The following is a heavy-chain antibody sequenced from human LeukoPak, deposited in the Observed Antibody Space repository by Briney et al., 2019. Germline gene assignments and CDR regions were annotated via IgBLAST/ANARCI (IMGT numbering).Heavy chain of an antibody. CDR2: IYYSGST. V-gene: IGHV4-59*01. CDR3: ARSAGSSGLNWFDP. J-gene: IGHJ5*02. CDR1: GGSISSYY. D-gene: IGHD3-22*01. Sequence: PSETLSPTCTVSGGSISSYYWSWIRQPPGKGLEWIGYIYYSGSTNYNPSLKSRVTISVDTSKNQFSLKLSSVTAADTAVYYCARSAGSSGLNWFDPWGQGTLVTVSS.